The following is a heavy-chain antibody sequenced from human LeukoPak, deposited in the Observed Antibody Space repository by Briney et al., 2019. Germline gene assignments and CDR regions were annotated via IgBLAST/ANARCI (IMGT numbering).Heavy chain of an antibody. J-gene: IGHJ6*02. Sequence: GASVKVSCKASGYTFTSYGISWVRQAPGQGLEWMGWISAYNGNTNYAQKLQGRVTMTTDTSTSTAYMELRSLRSDDTAVYYCARRDIVVVPAADDYYYYGMDVWGQGTTVTVSS. CDR2: ISAYNGNT. D-gene: IGHD2-2*01. CDR3: ARRDIVVVPAADDYYYYGMDV. CDR1: GYTFTSYG. V-gene: IGHV1-18*01.